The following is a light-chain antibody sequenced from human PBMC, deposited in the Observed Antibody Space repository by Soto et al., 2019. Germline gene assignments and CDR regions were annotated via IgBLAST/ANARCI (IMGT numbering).Light chain of an antibody. V-gene: IGKV3-20*01. CDR3: QQSGSSPRT. J-gene: IGKJ2*01. CDR1: QSVRNVY. Sequence: ESVLKQSPGTLSLSPGERATLSCRASQSVRNVYLAWYQQKPGQAPRLLIYDASNRATGIPDRFSGSGSGTDFTLTINRLEPEDFAVYYCQQSGSSPRTFGQGNKLEIK. CDR2: DAS.